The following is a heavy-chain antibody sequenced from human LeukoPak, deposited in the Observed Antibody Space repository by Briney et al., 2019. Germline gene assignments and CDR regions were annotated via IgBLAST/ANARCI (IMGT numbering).Heavy chain of an antibody. D-gene: IGHD1-26*01. CDR3: AKDGISVPVLHATPNNWFDP. CDR1: GFTFSSYS. CDR2: IAGSGGYI. J-gene: IGHJ5*02. V-gene: IGHV3-21*01. Sequence: PGGSLRLSCAASGFTFSSYSMIWVRQAPGKGLEWVSSIAGSGGYIYYADSVKGRFTISRDNSKNTLYLQMNSLRAEDTAVYFCAKDGISVPVLHATPNNWFDPWGQGTLVTVSS.